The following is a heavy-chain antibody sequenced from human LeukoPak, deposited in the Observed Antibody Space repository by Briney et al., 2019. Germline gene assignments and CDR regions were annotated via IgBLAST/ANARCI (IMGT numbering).Heavy chain of an antibody. CDR2: INHSGST. Sequence: PSETLSLTCAVYGGSFSGYYWSWIRQPPGKGLEWIGEINHSGSTNYNPSLKSRVTISVDTSKNQFPLKLSSVTAADTAVYYCARGAQPHYYDSSGYKRAAFDIWGQGTMVTVSS. CDR1: GGSFSGYY. V-gene: IGHV4-34*01. J-gene: IGHJ3*02. CDR3: ARGAQPHYYDSSGYKRAAFDI. D-gene: IGHD3-22*01.